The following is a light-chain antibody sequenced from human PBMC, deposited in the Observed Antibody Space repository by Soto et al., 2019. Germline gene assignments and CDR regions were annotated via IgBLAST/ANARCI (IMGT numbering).Light chain of an antibody. CDR2: DAS. V-gene: IGKV3-11*01. Sequence: EIVLTQSPATLSLSPGERATLSCRASQSVSSYLAWYQQKPGQAHRLLIYDASNRATGIPARFSGSGSGTDFKLSIRSLEPEDFAVYYCQQHNNWPPITCGQGTRLEIK. CDR1: QSVSSY. J-gene: IGKJ5*01. CDR3: QQHNNWPPIT.